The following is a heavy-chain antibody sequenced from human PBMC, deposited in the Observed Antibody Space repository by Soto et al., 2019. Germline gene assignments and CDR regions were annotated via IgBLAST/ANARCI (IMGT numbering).Heavy chain of an antibody. CDR1: GGSFSSYY. Sequence: TSETLSLTCTVSGGSFSSYYWSWIRQPPGKGLEWIGYIYYSGSTNYNPSLKSRVTISVDTSKNQFSLKLSSVTAADTAVYYCARVMGTGAPVISPFDYWGQGTLVTVSS. J-gene: IGHJ4*02. D-gene: IGHD7-27*01. CDR2: IYYSGST. V-gene: IGHV4-59*01. CDR3: ARVMGTGAPVISPFDY.